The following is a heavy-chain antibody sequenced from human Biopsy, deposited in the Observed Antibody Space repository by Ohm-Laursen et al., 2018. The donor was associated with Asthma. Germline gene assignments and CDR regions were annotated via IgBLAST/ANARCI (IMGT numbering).Heavy chain of an antibody. CDR1: GFRFPIYG. D-gene: IGHD2-21*02. V-gene: IGHV3-30*03. J-gene: IGHJ6*02. Sequence: SLRLSCAASGFRFPIYGMHWVRQGLGKGPEWVALISYDGRETGYVDSVKGRFTISRDNFRNTVHLQMSSLRPEDSAVYYCTRDRFYNSVTSESFYYGVDVWGQGTTVTVSS. CDR3: TRDRFYNSVTSESFYYGVDV. CDR2: ISYDGRET.